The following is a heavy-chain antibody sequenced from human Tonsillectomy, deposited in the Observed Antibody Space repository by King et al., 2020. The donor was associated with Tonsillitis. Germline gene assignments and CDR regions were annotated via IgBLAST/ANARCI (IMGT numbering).Heavy chain of an antibody. J-gene: IGHJ1*01. CDR2: IKQDGSEI. CDR3: VRDGAGAY. Sequence: VQLVESGGGLVQPGGSLRLSCAASGFTFNDYWMSWVRQAPEKGLEWVAVIKQDGSEIHYLDSVKGRFSVSRDNAKEFLYMQMNRLRVEDTAVYYCVRDGAGAYWGQGARVPFSS. V-gene: IGHV3-7*01. CDR1: GFTFNDYW. D-gene: IGHD6-19*01.